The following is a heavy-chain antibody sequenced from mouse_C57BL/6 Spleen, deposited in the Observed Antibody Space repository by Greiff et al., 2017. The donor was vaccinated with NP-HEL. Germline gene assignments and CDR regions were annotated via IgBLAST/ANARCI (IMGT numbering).Heavy chain of an antibody. CDR1: GFTFSDYG. V-gene: IGHV5-17*01. J-gene: IGHJ4*01. Sequence: EVKLMESGGGLVKPGGSLKLSCAASGFTFSDYGMHWVRQAPEKGLEWVAYISSGSSTIYYADTVKGRFTISRDNAKNTLFLQMTSLRSEDTAMYYCARRHYYGSSNYAMDYWGQGTSVTVSS. CDR3: ARRHYYGSSNYAMDY. CDR2: ISSGSSTI. D-gene: IGHD1-1*01.